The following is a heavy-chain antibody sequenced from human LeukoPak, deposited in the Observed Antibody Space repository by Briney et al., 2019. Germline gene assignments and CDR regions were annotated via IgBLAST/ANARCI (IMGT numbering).Heavy chain of an antibody. V-gene: IGHV3-21*01. Sequence: PGGSLRLSCAASGFTFSTYSMDWVRQTPGKGLEWVSSISSTSTYIYYADSVKGRFTISRDNAKNSLYLQMKSLRAEDTAVYYCVRDSGESVIHPIFDSWGQGTLVTVSS. CDR2: ISSTSTYI. CDR3: VRDSGESVIHPIFDS. CDR1: GFTFSTYS. J-gene: IGHJ4*02. D-gene: IGHD2/OR15-2a*01.